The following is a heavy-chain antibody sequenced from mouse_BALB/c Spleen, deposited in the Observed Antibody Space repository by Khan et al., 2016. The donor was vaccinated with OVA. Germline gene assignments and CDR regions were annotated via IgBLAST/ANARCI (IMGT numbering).Heavy chain of an antibody. J-gene: IGHJ2*01. Sequence: LQQSGSELVRPGASVKLSCKASGYTFTSYWMHWVKQRPGQGLEWIGNIYPGSGNTNYDEKFKNKATLTVDTPSSTAYMQLSSRTSEDSAVYYCTRMHYYGSSLDYWGQGTILTVSS. CDR3: TRMHYYGSSLDY. CDR2: IYPGSGNT. CDR1: GYTFTSYW. D-gene: IGHD1-1*01. V-gene: IGHV1S22*01.